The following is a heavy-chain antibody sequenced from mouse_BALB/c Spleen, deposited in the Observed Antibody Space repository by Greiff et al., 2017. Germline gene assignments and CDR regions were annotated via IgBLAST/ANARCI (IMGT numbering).Heavy chain of an antibody. Sequence: EVKLQESGPGLVKPSQSLSLTCTVTGYSITSDYAWNWIRQFPGNKLEWMGYISYSGSTSYNPSLKSRISITRDTSKNRFFLQLNSVTTEDTATYYCARSGYDEGNYYAMDYWGQGTSVTVSS. CDR2: ISYSGST. D-gene: IGHD2-14*01. CDR3: ARSGYDEGNYYAMDY. J-gene: IGHJ4*01. V-gene: IGHV3-2*02. CDR1: GYSITSDYA.